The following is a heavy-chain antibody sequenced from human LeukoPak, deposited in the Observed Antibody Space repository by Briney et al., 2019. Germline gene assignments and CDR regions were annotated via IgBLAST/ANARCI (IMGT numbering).Heavy chain of an antibody. V-gene: IGHV1-2*02. Sequence: ASVKVSCKASGYTFTDYDINWVRQATGQGLEWMGWINPNSGGTNYAQKFQGRVTMTRDTSISTAYMELSRLRSDDTAVYYCARDSASVFSYYYDSSGYPTTDAFDIWGQGTMVTVSS. CDR2: INPNSGGT. J-gene: IGHJ3*02. CDR3: ARDSASVFSYYYDSSGYPTTDAFDI. D-gene: IGHD3-22*01. CDR1: GYTFTDYD.